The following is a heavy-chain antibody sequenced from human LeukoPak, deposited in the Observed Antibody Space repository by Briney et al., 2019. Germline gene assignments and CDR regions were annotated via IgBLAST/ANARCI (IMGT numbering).Heavy chain of an antibody. Sequence: GASVNVSCKASGYTFSGYYMHWVRQAPGQGPEWMGGIIPIFGTANYAQKFQGRVTITADKSTSTAYMELSSLRSEDTAVYYCAREYYYDSSGSRDYAFDIWGQGTMVTVSS. CDR2: IIPIFGTA. V-gene: IGHV1-69*06. D-gene: IGHD3-22*01. J-gene: IGHJ3*02. CDR3: AREYYYDSSGSRDYAFDI. CDR1: GYTFSGYY.